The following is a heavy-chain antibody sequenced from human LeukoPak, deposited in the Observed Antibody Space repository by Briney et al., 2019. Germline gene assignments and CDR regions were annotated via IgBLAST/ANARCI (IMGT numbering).Heavy chain of an antibody. CDR2: IYYSGST. CDR3: AGASYDSSGVH. J-gene: IGHJ4*02. CDR1: GGSISSYY. D-gene: IGHD3-22*01. Sequence: SETLSLTCTVSGGSISSYYWSWIRQPPGKGLEWIGYIYYSGSTNYNPSLKSRVTISVDTSKNQFSLKLSSVTAADTAVYYCAGASYDSSGVHWGQGTLVTASS. V-gene: IGHV4-59*01.